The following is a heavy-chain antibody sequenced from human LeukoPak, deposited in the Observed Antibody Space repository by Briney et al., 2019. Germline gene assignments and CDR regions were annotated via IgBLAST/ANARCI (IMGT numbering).Heavy chain of an antibody. CDR1: GGSFSGYY. CDR3: ARAAMVNYYYYYMDV. Sequence: PSETLSLTCAVYGGSFSGYYWSWIRQPPGKGLDWIGEINHSGSTNYNPSLKSRVTISVDTSKNQFSLKLSSVTAADTAVYYCARAAMVNYYYYYMDVWGKGTTVTISS. V-gene: IGHV4-34*01. CDR2: INHSGST. D-gene: IGHD5-18*01. J-gene: IGHJ6*03.